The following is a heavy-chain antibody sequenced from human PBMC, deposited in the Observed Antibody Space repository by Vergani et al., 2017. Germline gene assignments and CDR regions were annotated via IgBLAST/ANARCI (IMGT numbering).Heavy chain of an antibody. D-gene: IGHD1-1*01. CDR1: GGTFSSYA. J-gene: IGHJ4*02. V-gene: IGHV1-69*06. CDR3: ARARNDVPGQDYFDY. Sequence: QVQLVQSGAEVKKPGSSVKDSCKASGGTFSSYAISWVRQAPGQGLEWMGGIIPIFGTANYAQKFQGRVTITADKSTSTAYMELSSLRSEDTAVYYCARARNDVPGQDYFDYWGQGTLVTVSS. CDR2: IIPIFGTA.